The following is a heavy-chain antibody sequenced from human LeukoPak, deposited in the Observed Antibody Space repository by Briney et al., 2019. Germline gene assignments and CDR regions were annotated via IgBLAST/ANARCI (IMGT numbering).Heavy chain of an antibody. CDR3: ARDLRNTISDAFDI. J-gene: IGHJ3*02. V-gene: IGHV4-4*07. Sequence: PSETLSLTCTVSGGSISSYYWSWIRQPARKGLEWIGRIYTSGSTNYNPSLKSRVTISVDKSENQFSLKLSSVTAADTAVYYCARDLRNTISDAFDIWGQGTMVTVSS. CDR2: IYTSGST. D-gene: IGHD5-24*01. CDR1: GGSISSYY.